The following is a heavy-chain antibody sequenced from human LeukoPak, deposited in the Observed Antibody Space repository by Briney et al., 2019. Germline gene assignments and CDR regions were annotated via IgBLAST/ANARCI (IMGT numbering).Heavy chain of an antibody. J-gene: IGHJ4*02. D-gene: IGHD3-22*01. CDR3: ARTYYYDSSGYLAY. V-gene: IGHV3-11*01. CDR2: ISSSGSTI. Sequence: GGSLRLSCAASGFTFSDYYMSWIRQAPGKGLEWVSYISSSGSTIYYADSVKGRFTISRDNAKNSLYLQMNSLRAEDTAVCYCARTYYYDSSGYLAYWGQGTLVTVSS. CDR1: GFTFSDYY.